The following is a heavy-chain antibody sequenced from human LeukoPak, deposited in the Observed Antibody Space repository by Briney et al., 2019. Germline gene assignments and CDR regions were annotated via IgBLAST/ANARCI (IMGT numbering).Heavy chain of an antibody. CDR3: ARVRKVYDSSGYYFDY. Sequence: SETLSLTCTVSGGSISSYYWSWIRQPPGKGLEWIGYIYYSGSTNYNPSLKSRVTISVDTSKNQFSLKRSSVTAADTAVYYCARVRKVYDSSGYYFDYWGQGTLVTVSS. CDR2: IYYSGST. CDR1: GGSISSYY. V-gene: IGHV4-59*01. J-gene: IGHJ4*02. D-gene: IGHD3-22*01.